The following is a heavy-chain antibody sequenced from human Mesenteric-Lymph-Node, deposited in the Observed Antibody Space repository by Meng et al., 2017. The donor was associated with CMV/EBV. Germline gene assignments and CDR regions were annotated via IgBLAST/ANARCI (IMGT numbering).Heavy chain of an antibody. CDR2: ISSRSSHI. D-gene: IGHD3-3*01. J-gene: IGHJ6*02. CDR1: GFTFSNFN. Sequence: GGSLRLSCAAFGFTFSNFNMNWVRQAPGKGLEWVSSISSRSSHIYYADSVKGRFTISRDNAKNSLYLHMNSLRAEDTAVYYCARETPIFGVVISEDYYSLDVWGQGTTVTVSS. V-gene: IGHV3-21*01. CDR3: ARETPIFGVVISEDYYSLDV.